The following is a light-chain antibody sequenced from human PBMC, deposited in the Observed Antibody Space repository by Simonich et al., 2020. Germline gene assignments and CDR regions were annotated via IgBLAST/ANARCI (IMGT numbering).Light chain of an antibody. Sequence: QSVLTQPPSASGTPGQRVTISCSGSSSNIGSNYVYWYQQLPGTAPKLLIYRNDKRPSGVPDRFSGSKCGTSASRAISGLRSEDEADYYCAAWDDSLSGWVFGGGTKLTVL. J-gene: IGLJ3*02. CDR3: AAWDDSLSGWV. CDR1: SSNIGSNY. V-gene: IGLV1-47*01. CDR2: RND.